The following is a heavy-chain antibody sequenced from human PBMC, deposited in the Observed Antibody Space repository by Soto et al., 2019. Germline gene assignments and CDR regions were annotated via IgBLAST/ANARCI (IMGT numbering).Heavy chain of an antibody. CDR1: GFTFSSYG. Sequence: QVQLVESGGGVVQPGRSLRLSCAASGFTFSSYGMHWVRQAPGKGLEWVAVIWYDGSNKYYADSVKGRFTIYRDNFKNSFSLQINCLSVDDTAVYYCARVGIAAADYWGQGTLVTVSS. CDR3: ARVGIAAADY. J-gene: IGHJ4*02. V-gene: IGHV3-33*01. CDR2: IWYDGSNK. D-gene: IGHD6-13*01.